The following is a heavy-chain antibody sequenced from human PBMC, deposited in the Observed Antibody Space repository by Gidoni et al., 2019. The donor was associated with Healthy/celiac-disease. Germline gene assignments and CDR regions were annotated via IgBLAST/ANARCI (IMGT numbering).Heavy chain of an antibody. CDR3: APSEYSSSADDFDT. J-gene: IGHJ3*02. CDR2: IDGRGTTT. V-gene: IGHV3-23*05. Sequence: EVTVLESGGGLVQPGGSLRLSCSASGFTFSSYAMIWVRQAPGKGLEWVSAIDGRGTTTYYADSAKGRFTISRDNPKNTLYMQMNSLRVDDTAVYYCAPSEYSSSADDFDTWGQGTMVTVSS. CDR1: GFTFSSYA. D-gene: IGHD6-6*01.